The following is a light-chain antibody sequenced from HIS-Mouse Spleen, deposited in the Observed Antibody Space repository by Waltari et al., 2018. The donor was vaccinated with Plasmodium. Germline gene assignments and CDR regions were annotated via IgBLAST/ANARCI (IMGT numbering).Light chain of an antibody. CDR2: QDS. CDR1: KLGDKY. V-gene: IGLV3-1*01. J-gene: IGLJ2*01. CDR3: QACDSSTVV. Sequence: SYELTQPPSVSVSPGQTASITCSGDKLGDKYACWYQQKPGQSPVLVIYQDSKRPSGSPERVSCSNTGKTATLTIGGTQAMDEADYYCQACDSSTVVFGGGTKLTVL.